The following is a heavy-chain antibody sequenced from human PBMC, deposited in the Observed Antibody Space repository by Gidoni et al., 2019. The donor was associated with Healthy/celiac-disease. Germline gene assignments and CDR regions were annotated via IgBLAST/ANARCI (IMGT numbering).Heavy chain of an antibody. Sequence: QVQLQESGPGLVKPSETLSLTCTVSGGSISSYYWSWLRQPAGKGLEWIGRIYTSGSTNYNPSLKSRVTMSVDTSKNQFSLKLSSVTAADTAVYYCARVRANPTYGSGPGNFAGNAFDIWGQGTMVTVSS. J-gene: IGHJ3*02. CDR2: IYTSGST. CDR3: ARVRANPTYGSGPGNFAGNAFDI. D-gene: IGHD3-10*01. V-gene: IGHV4-4*07. CDR1: GGSISSYY.